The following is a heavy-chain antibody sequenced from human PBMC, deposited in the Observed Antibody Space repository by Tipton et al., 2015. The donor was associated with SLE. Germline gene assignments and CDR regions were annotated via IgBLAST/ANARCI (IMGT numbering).Heavy chain of an antibody. CDR1: GFTFSDYD. J-gene: IGHJ6*02. CDR2: IKEDGSEK. CDR3: ARKVVVPGAIRDYFGMDV. V-gene: IGHV3-7*01. Sequence: SLRLSCVVSGFTFSDYDINWVRLAPGKGLEWVANIKEDGSEKHYVDSVKDRLTISRDNAKKSVYLQMNSLRADDTAVYYCARKVVVPGAIRDYFGMDVWGQGTTVTVSS. D-gene: IGHD2-2*01.